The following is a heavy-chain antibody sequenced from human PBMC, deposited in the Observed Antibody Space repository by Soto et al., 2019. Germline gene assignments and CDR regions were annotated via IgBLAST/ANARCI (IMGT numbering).Heavy chain of an antibody. V-gene: IGHV3-30*18. Sequence: LRLSCAASGFTFSSYGMHWVRQAPGKGLEWVAVISYDGSNKYYADSVKGRFTISRGNSKNTLYLQMNSLRAEDTAVYYCAKDRNGATSIFGVVIISQAAYYYGMDVWGQGTTVTVSS. J-gene: IGHJ6*02. CDR3: AKDRNGATSIFGVVIISQAAYYYGMDV. D-gene: IGHD3-3*01. CDR2: ISYDGSNK. CDR1: GFTFSSYG.